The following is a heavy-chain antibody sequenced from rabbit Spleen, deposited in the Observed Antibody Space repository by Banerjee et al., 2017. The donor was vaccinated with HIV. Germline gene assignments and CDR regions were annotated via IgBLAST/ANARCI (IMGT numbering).Heavy chain of an antibody. CDR3: ARDTSSSFSSYGMDL. Sequence: QEQLVESRGGLVTPGGSLKLSCKASGFTISSYWMCWVRQAPGKGLEWIACIYTTRGLSYYASWAKGRFTISKTSSTTVTLQMTSLTGADTATYFCARDTSSSFSSYGMDLWGQGTLVTVS. CDR2: IYTTRGLS. J-gene: IGHJ6*01. V-gene: IGHV1S45*01. CDR1: GFTISSYW. D-gene: IGHD1-1*01.